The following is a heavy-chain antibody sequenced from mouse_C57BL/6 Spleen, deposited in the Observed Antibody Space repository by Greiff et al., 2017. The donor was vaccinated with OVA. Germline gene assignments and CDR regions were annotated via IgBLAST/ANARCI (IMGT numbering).Heavy chain of an antibody. D-gene: IGHD2-2*01. CDR3: AIGLGYFDY. Sequence: EVKLMESGPELVKPGASVKMSCKASGYTFTDYNMHWVKQSHGKSLEWIGYINPNNGGTSYNQKFKGKATLTVNKSSSTAYMELRSLTSEDSAVYYCAIGLGYFDYWGQGTTLTVSS. J-gene: IGHJ2*01. V-gene: IGHV1-22*01. CDR2: INPNNGGT. CDR1: GYTFTDYN.